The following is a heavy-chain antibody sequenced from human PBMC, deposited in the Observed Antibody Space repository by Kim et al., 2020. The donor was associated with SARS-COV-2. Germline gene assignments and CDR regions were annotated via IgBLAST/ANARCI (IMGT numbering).Heavy chain of an antibody. Sequence: SETLSLTCTVSGGSISSYYWTWIRQPAGRGLEWIGRIYTSGSTNYYPSLKSRVSMSLDTSKNQFSLRLSSVTAADTAVYYCARGVYESSGYYLDYWGQGTPVTVSS. J-gene: IGHJ4*02. CDR1: GGSISSYY. V-gene: IGHV4-4*07. CDR3: ARGVYESSGYYLDY. D-gene: IGHD3-22*01. CDR2: IYTSGST.